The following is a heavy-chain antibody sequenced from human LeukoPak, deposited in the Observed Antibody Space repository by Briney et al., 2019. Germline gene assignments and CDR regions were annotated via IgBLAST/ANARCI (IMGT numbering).Heavy chain of an antibody. Sequence: ASVKVSCKASGYTFTSYGISWVRQAPGQGLEWMGWISAYNGNTNYAQKLQGRVTMTTDTSTSTAYMELRSLRSDDTAVYYCAKDYYRYRHSSSSPPGFDYWGQGTLVTVSS. CDR2: ISAYNGNT. D-gene: IGHD6-6*01. CDR3: AKDYYRYRHSSSSPPGFDY. CDR1: GYTFTSYG. V-gene: IGHV1-18*01. J-gene: IGHJ4*02.